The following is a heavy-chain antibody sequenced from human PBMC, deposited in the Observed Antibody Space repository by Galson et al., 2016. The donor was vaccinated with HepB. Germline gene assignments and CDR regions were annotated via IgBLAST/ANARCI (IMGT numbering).Heavy chain of an antibody. CDR1: EFTVSDNY. J-gene: IGHJ4*02. CDR3: ARRRGNTNFDY. CDR2: ISGDGVT. D-gene: IGHD6-25*01. Sequence: SLRLSCAASEFTVSDNYMSWVRQAPGKGLEWVSLISGDGVTYYADSAKGRFTISSDHSDNSLYLQKNSLRAEDTAVYYCARRRGNTNFDYWGQGTLVTVSS. V-gene: IGHV3-66*04.